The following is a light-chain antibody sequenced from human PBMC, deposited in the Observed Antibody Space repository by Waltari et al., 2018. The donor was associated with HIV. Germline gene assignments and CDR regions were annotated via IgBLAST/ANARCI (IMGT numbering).Light chain of an antibody. V-gene: IGLV2-11*01. CDR3: CSYGGTWTNVV. CDR1: SGGFSIYTY. Sequence: QSALTQPRSVSGSPGQSVTISCTGTSGGFSIYTYSSWYQQHPGKAPKLIIYDVLKRPSGVPDRFSGSKSGNTASLTISGLQADDEADYYCCSYGGTWTNVVFGGGTELTVL. J-gene: IGLJ2*01. CDR2: DVL.